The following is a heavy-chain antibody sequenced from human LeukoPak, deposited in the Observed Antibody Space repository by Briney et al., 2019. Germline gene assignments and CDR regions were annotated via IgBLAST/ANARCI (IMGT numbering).Heavy chain of an antibody. J-gene: IGHJ4*02. CDR2: ISDSGGTT. CDR3: AKIGGPAY. CDR1: GFTFSSYG. V-gene: IGHV3-23*01. Sequence: PGGSLRLSCAASGFTFSSYGMSWVRQAPGKGLEWVSSISDSGGTTSYADYVKGWFTISRDNSKNTLYLQMNSLRAEDTAVYYCAKIGGPAYWGQGTLVTVSS. D-gene: IGHD3-10*01.